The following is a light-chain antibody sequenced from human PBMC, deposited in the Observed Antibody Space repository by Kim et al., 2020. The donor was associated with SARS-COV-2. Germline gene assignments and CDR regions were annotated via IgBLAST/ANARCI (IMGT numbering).Light chain of an antibody. V-gene: IGKV1-39*01. J-gene: IGKJ3*01. CDR2: GAS. CDR3: QQTYSIPRFT. Sequence: SVGDRVTSYCRTNETIAVYLNWYQKKPGRAPKLLIYGASSLQSGVPSRFSGSGSGTDFTLTISSLQPEDFATYFCQQTYSIPRFTFGPGTKVDIK. CDR1: ETIAVY.